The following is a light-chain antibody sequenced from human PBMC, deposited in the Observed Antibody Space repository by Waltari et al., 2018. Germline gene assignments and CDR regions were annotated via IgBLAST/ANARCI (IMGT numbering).Light chain of an antibody. Sequence: DIQMTQSPSSVSASVGDRVTLTCRASQGISSRLAWYQQKPGKAPKLLIYDASGLHSGVPSRFSGSGSGTEFTLTSSSLQPEDYATDYCQQVDSFPRTFGQGTQVEVK. CDR3: QQVDSFPRT. CDR1: QGISSR. V-gene: IGKV1-12*01. J-gene: IGKJ1*01. CDR2: DAS.